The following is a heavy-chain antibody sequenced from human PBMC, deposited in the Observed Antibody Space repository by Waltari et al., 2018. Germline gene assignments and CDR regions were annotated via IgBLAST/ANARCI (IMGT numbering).Heavy chain of an antibody. V-gene: IGHV3-30-3*01. CDR3: ARDRGTGFSGAFDI. CDR1: GFTFSSYA. J-gene: IGHJ3*02. D-gene: IGHD3-3*01. Sequence: QVQLVESGGGVVQPGRSLRLSCAASGFTFSSYAMHWVRQAPGKGWEWVAVISYDGSNKYYADSVKGRFTISRDNSKNTLYLQMNSLRAEDTAVYYCARDRGTGFSGAFDIWGQGTMVTVSS. CDR2: ISYDGSNK.